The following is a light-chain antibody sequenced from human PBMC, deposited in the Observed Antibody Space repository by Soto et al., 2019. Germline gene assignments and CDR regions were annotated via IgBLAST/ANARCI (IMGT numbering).Light chain of an antibody. Sequence: IVLTQSPGTLSLSPGERATLCCRTSQGLSGTYLAWYQQKPGQAPRLLIYGASSRATGVPDRFSGSGSGTDFTLNISRLEPEDFAVYYCQQYGDSPITFGQGTRLEIK. CDR2: GAS. CDR1: QGLSGTY. V-gene: IGKV3-20*01. CDR3: QQYGDSPIT. J-gene: IGKJ5*01.